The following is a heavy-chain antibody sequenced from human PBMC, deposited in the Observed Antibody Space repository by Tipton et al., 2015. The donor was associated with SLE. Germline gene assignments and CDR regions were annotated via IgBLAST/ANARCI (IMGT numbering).Heavy chain of an antibody. Sequence: SLRLSCAASGFTFSSYAMHWVRQAPGKGLEWVALISYDGSNKYYADSVKGRFTISRDNSKNTLYLQMNSLRGEDMAVHYCASSLLAGIDYWGQGTLVTVSS. CDR1: GFTFSSYA. CDR2: ISYDGSNK. D-gene: IGHD3-10*01. CDR3: ASSLLAGIDY. J-gene: IGHJ4*02. V-gene: IGHV3-30*04.